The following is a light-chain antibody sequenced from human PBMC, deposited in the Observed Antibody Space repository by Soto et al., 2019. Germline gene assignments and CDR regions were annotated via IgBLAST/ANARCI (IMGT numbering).Light chain of an antibody. V-gene: IGKV1-6*01. Sequence: AIPMTQSPSSLSASVGDRVTITCRASQDISNDLGWYQQKPGKAPKLLIYGTFTLPSGVPSRFSGSASGTDFTLTISSLQPEDSATYYCLQDYNYPWTFGQGTKVEIK. J-gene: IGKJ1*01. CDR2: GTF. CDR1: QDISND. CDR3: LQDYNYPWT.